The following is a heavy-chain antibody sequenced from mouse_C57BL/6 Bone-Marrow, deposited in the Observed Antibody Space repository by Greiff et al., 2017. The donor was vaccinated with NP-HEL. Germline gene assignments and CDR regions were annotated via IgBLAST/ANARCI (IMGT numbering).Heavy chain of an antibody. D-gene: IGHD1-1*01. CDR1: GYTFTSYW. J-gene: IGHJ1*03. CDR3: ARYYYGSRGWYFDV. Sequence: VQLQQPGADLVKPGASVKLSCKASGYTFTSYWMHWVKQRPGRGLEWIGRIDPNSGGTKFNEKFKTKATLTVDKPSSTAYMQLSSLTLEDSAVYYCARYYYGSRGWYFDVWGTGTTVTVSS. V-gene: IGHV1-72*01. CDR2: IDPNSGGT.